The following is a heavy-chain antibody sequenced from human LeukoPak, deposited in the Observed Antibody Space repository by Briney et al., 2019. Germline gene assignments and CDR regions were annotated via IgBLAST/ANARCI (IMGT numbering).Heavy chain of an antibody. CDR3: ARVPSSTYYDSSGYYYFDY. V-gene: IGHV4-31*03. CDR1: GGSISSGGYY. D-gene: IGHD3-22*01. J-gene: IGHJ4*02. CDR2: IYYSGST. Sequence: SETLSLTCTVSGGSISSGGYYWGWIRQHPGKGLEWIGYIYYSGSTYYNPSLKSRVTISVDTSKNQFSLKLSSVTAADTAVYYCARVPSSTYYDSSGYYYFDYWGQGTLVTVSS.